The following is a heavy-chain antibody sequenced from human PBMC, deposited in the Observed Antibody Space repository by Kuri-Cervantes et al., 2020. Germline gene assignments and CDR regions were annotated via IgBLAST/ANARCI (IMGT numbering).Heavy chain of an antibody. CDR1: GFSFSDYY. Sequence: GESLKISCAASGFSFSDYYMNWIRQAPGKGLEWVSYISGSGITIYYADSVKGRFTISRDNAKNSLYLQMNSLRAEDTAVYYCASGEAPAAGSEDYGMDVWGQGTTVTVSS. CDR2: ISGSGITI. V-gene: IGHV3-11*01. CDR3: ASGEAPAAGSEDYGMDV. D-gene: IGHD6-13*01. J-gene: IGHJ6*02.